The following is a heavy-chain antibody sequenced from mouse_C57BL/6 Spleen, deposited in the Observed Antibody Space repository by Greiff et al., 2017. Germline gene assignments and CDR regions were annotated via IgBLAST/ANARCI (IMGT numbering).Heavy chain of an antibody. J-gene: IGHJ2*01. CDR2: IYPGDGDT. D-gene: IGHD1-1*01. V-gene: IGHV1-80*01. Sequence: QVQLQQSGAELVKPGASVKISCKASGYAFSSYWMNWVKQRPGKGLEWIRQIYPGDGDTNYNGKFKGKATLTANKSSSTAYLQLSSLTYEDSAVYFCAITTVVAYYFDYWGQGTTLTVSS. CDR3: AITTVVAYYFDY. CDR1: GYAFSSYW.